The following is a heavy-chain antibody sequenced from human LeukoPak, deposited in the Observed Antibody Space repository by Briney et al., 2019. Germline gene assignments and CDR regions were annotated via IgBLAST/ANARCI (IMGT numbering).Heavy chain of an antibody. J-gene: IGHJ4*02. CDR1: GGTFSSYA. Sequence: ASVKDSCKASGGTFSSYAISWVRQAPGQGLEWMGGIIPIFGTANYAQKFQGRVTITADESTSTAYMELSSLRSEDTAVYYCARGGNILEYYDFWSGYYYGFDYWGQGTLVTVSS. V-gene: IGHV1-69*13. D-gene: IGHD3-3*01. CDR3: ARGGNILEYYDFWSGYYYGFDY. CDR2: IIPIFGTA.